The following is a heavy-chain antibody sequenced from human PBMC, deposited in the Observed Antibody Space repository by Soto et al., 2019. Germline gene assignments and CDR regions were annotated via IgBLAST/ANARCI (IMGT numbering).Heavy chain of an antibody. D-gene: IGHD2-8*02. J-gene: IGHJ1*01. Sequence: GGSLRLSCAASGFSFGSYALSWVRQAPGKGLEWVSTISGSDGKTFYADSVKGRFSISRDTSQSTLYLQMNSLRADDTAMYYCARWCYLYYWGQGTRVTVSS. CDR2: ISGSDGKT. V-gene: IGHV3-23*01. CDR1: GFSFGSYA. CDR3: ARWCYLYY.